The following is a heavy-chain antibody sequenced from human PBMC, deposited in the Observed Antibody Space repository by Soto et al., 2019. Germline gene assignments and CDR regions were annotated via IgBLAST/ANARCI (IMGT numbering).Heavy chain of an antibody. CDR1: GYTFTSFA. CDR3: ARGRAYYYDSSGP. J-gene: IGHJ4*02. CDR2: INAGNGNT. Sequence: ASVKVSCKASGYTFTSFAMHWVRQAPGQRLEWMGWINAGNGNTEYSQKFQGRVTITRDTSASTAYMELSSLRSEDTAFYYCARGRAYYYDSSGPWGQGTLVTVSS. V-gene: IGHV1-3*01. D-gene: IGHD3-22*01.